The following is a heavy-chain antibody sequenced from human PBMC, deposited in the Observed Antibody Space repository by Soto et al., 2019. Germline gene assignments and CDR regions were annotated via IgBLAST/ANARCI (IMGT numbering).Heavy chain of an antibody. CDR2: INQDGSEK. J-gene: IGHJ4*02. CDR3: SGGVGEAF. V-gene: IGHV3-7*04. Sequence: EVPLVESGGGLVQTGGSLRLSCAIFESTVSRDWMNWVRQAPGKGLEWVAHINQDGSEKYYVDSVKGRFTISRDNAKKSLYLQMNSLRPADTAMYYFSGGVGEAFWGQGTLVTVSS. D-gene: IGHD1-26*01. CDR1: ESTVSRDW.